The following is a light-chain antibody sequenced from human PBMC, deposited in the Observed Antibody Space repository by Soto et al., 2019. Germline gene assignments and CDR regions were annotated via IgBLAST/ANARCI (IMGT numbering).Light chain of an antibody. Sequence: IQMTQSASSLSASVGDTVTITCQASQDISNYLNWYQQKLGKAPKLLIYDASNLETGVPSRFSGSGSGTDFTFTISSLQPEDIATYYCQQYSHLITFGQGTRLEIK. CDR3: QQYSHLIT. V-gene: IGKV1-33*01. CDR1: QDISNY. CDR2: DAS. J-gene: IGKJ5*01.